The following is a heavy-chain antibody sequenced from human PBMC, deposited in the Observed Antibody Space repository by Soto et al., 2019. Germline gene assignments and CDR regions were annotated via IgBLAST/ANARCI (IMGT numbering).Heavy chain of an antibody. CDR3: ARDYGDYPIGYYFDY. V-gene: IGHV3-21*01. CDR1: GFTFSSYS. J-gene: IGHJ4*02. D-gene: IGHD4-17*01. CDR2: ISSSSSYI. Sequence: EVQLVESGGGLVKPGGSLRLSCAASGFTFSSYSMNWVRQAPGKGLEWVSSISSSSSYIYYADSVKGRFTISRDNAKNSLYLQMYSLRAEDTAVYYCARDYGDYPIGYYFDYWGQGTLVTVSS.